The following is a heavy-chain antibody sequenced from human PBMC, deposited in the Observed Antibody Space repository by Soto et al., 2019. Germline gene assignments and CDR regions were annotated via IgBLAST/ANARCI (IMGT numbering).Heavy chain of an antibody. Sequence: GGSLRLSCAASGFTFSSYAMSWARQAPGKGLEWVSAISGSGGSTYYADSVKGRFTISRDNSKNTLYLQMNSLRAEDTAVYYCAKDLYDILTGYYQGNWFDPWGQGTLVTVSS. J-gene: IGHJ5*02. CDR1: GFTFSSYA. CDR2: ISGSGGST. CDR3: AKDLYDILTGYYQGNWFDP. V-gene: IGHV3-23*01. D-gene: IGHD3-9*01.